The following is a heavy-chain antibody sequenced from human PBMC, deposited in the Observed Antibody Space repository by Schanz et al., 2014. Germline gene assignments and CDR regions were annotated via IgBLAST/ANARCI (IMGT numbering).Heavy chain of an antibody. CDR3: AKVQTHTLYGGNSCFDY. V-gene: IGHV3-9*01. Sequence: EVQVVESGGGLVQPGRSLRLSCAASGFTFDDYGMHWVRQAPGKGLEWVSGISWNSYSLLYADSVQGRFTISRDNAKNSLYLQMNSLRPEDTALYYCAKVQTHTLYGGNSCFDYWGQGTLVTVSS. CDR1: GFTFDDYG. J-gene: IGHJ4*02. CDR2: ISWNSYSL. D-gene: IGHD2-21*02.